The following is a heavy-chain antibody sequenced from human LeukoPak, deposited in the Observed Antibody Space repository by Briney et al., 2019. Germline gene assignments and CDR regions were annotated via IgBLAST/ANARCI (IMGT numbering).Heavy chain of an antibody. Sequence: ASVKVSCKASGYTFTGYYMHWVRQAPGQGLEWMGWINPNSGGTNYAQKFQGRVTMTRDTSISTAYMELSRLRSDGTAVYYCAREGAGVVVNSDWFDHWGQGTLVTVSS. CDR2: INPNSGGT. J-gene: IGHJ5*02. D-gene: IGHD2-21*01. CDR3: AREGAGVVVNSDWFDH. V-gene: IGHV1-2*02. CDR1: GYTFTGYY.